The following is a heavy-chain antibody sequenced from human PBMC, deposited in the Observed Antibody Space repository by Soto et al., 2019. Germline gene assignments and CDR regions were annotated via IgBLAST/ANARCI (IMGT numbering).Heavy chain of an antibody. CDR2: IIPIFGTA. CDR3: ALCSSTSCYRDYYYGMDV. V-gene: IGHV1-69*01. Sequence: QVQLVQSGAEVKKPGSSVKVSCKASGGTFSSYAISWVRQAPGQGLEWMGGIIPIFGTANYAQKFHGRVTITEDESTSTAYMELSSLRSEDTAVYYCALCSSTSCYRDYYYGMDVWGQGTTVTVSS. CDR1: GGTFSSYA. D-gene: IGHD2-2*02. J-gene: IGHJ6*02.